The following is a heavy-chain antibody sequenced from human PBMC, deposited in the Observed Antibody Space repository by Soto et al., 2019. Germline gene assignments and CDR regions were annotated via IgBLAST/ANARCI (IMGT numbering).Heavy chain of an antibody. CDR3: ARDSFIAVAATGWFDP. V-gene: IGHV3-33*01. D-gene: IGHD6-19*01. CDR1: GFTFSSYG. CDR2: IWYDGSNK. Sequence: QVQLVESGGGVVQPGRSLRLSCAASGFTFSSYGMHWVRQAPGKGLEWVAVIWYDGSNKYYADSVKGRFTISRDNAKNTLYLQMNSLRADDTAVYYCARDSFIAVAATGWFDPRGKGTLVTVSS. J-gene: IGHJ5*02.